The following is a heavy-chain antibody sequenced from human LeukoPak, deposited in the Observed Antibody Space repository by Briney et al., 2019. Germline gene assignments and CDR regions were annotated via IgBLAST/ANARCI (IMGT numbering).Heavy chain of an antibody. Sequence: GGSLRLSCAASGFTFNNYAMSWVRQTPGKGLEWVSVINDNGGTTYYADSVKGRFTISRDNSKDTLYLQMNSLRAEDTALYYCAKGGDGAYSYSFFSSLWGQGTLATVSS. CDR3: AKGGDGAYSYSFFSSL. V-gene: IGHV3-23*01. CDR1: GFTFNNYA. D-gene: IGHD5-18*01. J-gene: IGHJ4*02. CDR2: INDNGGTT.